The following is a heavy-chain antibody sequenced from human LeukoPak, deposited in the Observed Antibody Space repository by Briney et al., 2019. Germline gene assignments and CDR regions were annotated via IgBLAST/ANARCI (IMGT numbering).Heavy chain of an antibody. D-gene: IGHD2-2*03. CDR3: ASGYFVHTFDF. V-gene: IGHV4-38-2*02. CDR1: GYSITSGYY. CDR2: INHSGST. J-gene: IGHJ4*02. Sequence: SETLSLTCSVSGYSITSGYYWGWIRQPPGKGLEWIGEINHSGSTNYNPSLKTRVTISIDTSKNQFSLKLTSVTAADTAIFYCASGYFVHTFDFWGQGTLGTVSS.